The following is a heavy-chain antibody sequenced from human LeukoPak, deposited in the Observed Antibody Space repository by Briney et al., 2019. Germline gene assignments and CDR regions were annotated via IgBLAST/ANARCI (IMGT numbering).Heavy chain of an antibody. CDR3: ANGGAADKRQYY. Sequence: GGSLRLSCAASGFTFSSYAMSWVRQAPGEGREWVSAISGSGGSTYYADSVKGRFTISRDNSKNTLYLQMNSLRAEDTAVYYCANGGAADKRQYYWGQGTLVTVSS. CDR2: ISGSGGST. CDR1: GFTFSSYA. V-gene: IGHV3-23*01. D-gene: IGHD6-13*01. J-gene: IGHJ4*02.